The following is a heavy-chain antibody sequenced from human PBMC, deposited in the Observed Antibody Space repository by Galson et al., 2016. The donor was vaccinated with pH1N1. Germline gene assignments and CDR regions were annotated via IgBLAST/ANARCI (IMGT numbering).Heavy chain of an antibody. V-gene: IGHV4-34*01. J-gene: IGHJ3*01. CDR3: GGRPDAVHV. CDR2: VKHSGST. CDR1: GGSLSEYN. Sequence: ETLSLTCAILGGSLSEYNGNWIRQSPGKRLEWIGEVKHSGSTNYNPSLKSRVTISRDTSRNEVSLKLSSVTAADTAVYYCGGRPDAVHVWGQGTMVTVSS. D-gene: IGHD6-25*01.